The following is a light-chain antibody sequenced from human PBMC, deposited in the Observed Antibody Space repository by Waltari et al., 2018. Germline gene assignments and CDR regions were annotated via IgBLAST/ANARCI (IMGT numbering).Light chain of an antibody. CDR2: GAS. CDR3: QQYGSSPRIT. J-gene: IGKJ5*01. Sequence: EIVLTQSPGTLSLSPGERATLSCRASQSVSSSYLAWYQQKPGKAPRLLIYGASSRATGSPDRFSGSGSGTDFTLTISRLEPEDFAVYYCQQYGSSPRITFGQGTRLEIK. CDR1: QSVSSSY. V-gene: IGKV3-20*01.